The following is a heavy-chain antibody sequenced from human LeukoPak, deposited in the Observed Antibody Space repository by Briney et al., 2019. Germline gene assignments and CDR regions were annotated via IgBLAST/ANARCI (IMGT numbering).Heavy chain of an antibody. V-gene: IGHV3-7*01. CDR1: GLAFSTNS. J-gene: IGHJ4*02. Sequence: GGSLRLSCAVSGLAFSTNSMSWVRQAPGKGLEWVANIKGDGSKQYYVGSVKGRFTISRDNAKNSLYLQMYSLTAEDTAVYYCARDGDHSCGDYWGQGTLVTVSS. D-gene: IGHD2-2*01. CDR2: IKGDGSKQ. CDR3: ARDGDHSCGDY.